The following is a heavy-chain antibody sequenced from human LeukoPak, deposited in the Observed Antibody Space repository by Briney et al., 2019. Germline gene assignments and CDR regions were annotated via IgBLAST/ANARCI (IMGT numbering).Heavy chain of an antibody. CDR2: IKEDGGEK. Sequence: GGSLRLSCAASGFMFSSYWMSWVRQAPGKGLEWVADIKEDGGEKSYVDSVKGRFTISRDNAKNSLYLQMNTLRAEDTAVYYCARDRSLNYYGSGSTDYWGQGTLVTVSS. CDR1: GFMFSSYW. CDR3: ARDRSLNYYGSGSTDY. D-gene: IGHD3-10*01. V-gene: IGHV3-7*01. J-gene: IGHJ4*02.